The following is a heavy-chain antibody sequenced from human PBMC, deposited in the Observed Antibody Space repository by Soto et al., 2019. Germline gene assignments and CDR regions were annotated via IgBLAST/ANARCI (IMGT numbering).Heavy chain of an antibody. V-gene: IGHV4-59*08. CDR2: IYYSGST. J-gene: IGHJ4*02. CDR1: GGSISSYY. Sequence: SETLSLTCTVSGGSISSYYWSWIRQPPGKGLEWIGYIYYSGSTNYNPSLKSRVTISVDTSKNQFSLKLNSVTAADTAVYYFTSRQTTPYFDYCGQATLLTLFS. CDR3: TSRQTTPYFDY.